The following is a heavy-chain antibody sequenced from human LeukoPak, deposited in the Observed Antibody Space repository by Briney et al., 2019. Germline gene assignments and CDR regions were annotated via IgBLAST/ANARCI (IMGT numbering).Heavy chain of an antibody. V-gene: IGHV4-61*02. CDR2: IYTSGST. J-gene: IGHJ4*02. CDR3: SRARSSPID. Sequence: PSQTLSLTCTVSGGSISSGSYYWSWIRQPAGKGLEWIGRIYTSGSTNYNPSLKSRVTISVDTSKNQFSLKLSSVTAADTAVYYCSRARSSPIDWGQGTLVIVSS. CDR1: GGSISSGSYY. D-gene: IGHD3-10*01.